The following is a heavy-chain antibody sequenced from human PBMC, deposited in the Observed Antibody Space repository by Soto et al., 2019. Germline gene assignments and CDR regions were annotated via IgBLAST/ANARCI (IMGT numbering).Heavy chain of an antibody. Sequence: ASVKVSCKTSVDRFTSNHLHSVRHTPRIGIEWVGIFNPSLGRAIYAQKFQDRVAMIWDTYTRIAYMELNGLRSDDTAVYFCARARYSSTSFFFDYWGQGALVTVSS. V-gene: IGHV1-46*01. CDR3: ARARYSSTSFFFDY. CDR1: VDRFTSNH. CDR2: FNPSLGRA. D-gene: IGHD1-26*01. J-gene: IGHJ4*02.